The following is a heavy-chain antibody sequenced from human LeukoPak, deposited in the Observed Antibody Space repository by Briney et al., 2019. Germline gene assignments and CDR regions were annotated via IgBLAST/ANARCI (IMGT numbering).Heavy chain of an antibody. CDR2: INHSGST. CDR3: ASTGYSRKGDY. D-gene: IGHD6-13*01. J-gene: IGHJ4*02. CDR1: GGSFSGYC. Sequence: SETLSLTCAVYGGSFSGYCWSWIRQPPGKGLEWIGEINHSGSTNYNPSLKSRVTISVGTSKNQFSLKLSSVTAADTAVYYCASTGYSRKGDYWGQGTLVTVSS. V-gene: IGHV4-34*01.